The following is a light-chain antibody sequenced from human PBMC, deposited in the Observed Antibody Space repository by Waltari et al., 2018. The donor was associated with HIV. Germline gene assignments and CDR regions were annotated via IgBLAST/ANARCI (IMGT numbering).Light chain of an antibody. Sequence: QSVLTQPPSASGTPGQGVIISCSGSNSNIGTNTVNWYQQLPGTAPKLLIFDDKHGPSGVPDRFSGSRSDTSASLAISGLQSEDEAHYYCAAWDDNFNVVFGGGTKLTVL. J-gene: IGLJ3*02. CDR3: AAWDDNFNVV. CDR2: DDK. CDR1: NSNIGTNT. V-gene: IGLV1-44*01.